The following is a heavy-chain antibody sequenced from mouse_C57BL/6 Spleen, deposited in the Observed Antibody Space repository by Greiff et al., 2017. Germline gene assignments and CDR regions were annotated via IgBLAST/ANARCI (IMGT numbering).Heavy chain of an antibody. J-gene: IGHJ2*01. CDR1: GFTFSNYW. Sequence: EVKVEESGGGLVQPGGSMKLSCVASGFTFSNYWMNWVRQSPEKGLEWVAPIRLKSDNYATHYAESVKGRFTISRDDSKSSVYLQMNHLRAEDTGIYYCTGRYCYGSSRDYWGQGTTLTVST. V-gene: IGHV6-3*01. CDR3: TGRYCYGSSRDY. D-gene: IGHD1-1*01. CDR2: IRLKSDNYAT.